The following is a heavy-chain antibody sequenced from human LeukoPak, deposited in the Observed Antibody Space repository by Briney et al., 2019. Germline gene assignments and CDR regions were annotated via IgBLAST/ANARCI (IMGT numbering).Heavy chain of an antibody. Sequence: ASVKVSFKASGYTFTSYYMHWVRQAPGQGLEWMGIINPSGGSTSYAQKFQGRVTMTRDTSTSTVYMELSSLRSEDTAVYYCARDQQIIPGYSSGWYGELDYWGQGTLVTVSS. CDR1: GYTFTSYY. CDR2: INPSGGST. V-gene: IGHV1-46*01. CDR3: ARDQQIIPGYSSGWYGELDY. D-gene: IGHD6-19*01. J-gene: IGHJ4*02.